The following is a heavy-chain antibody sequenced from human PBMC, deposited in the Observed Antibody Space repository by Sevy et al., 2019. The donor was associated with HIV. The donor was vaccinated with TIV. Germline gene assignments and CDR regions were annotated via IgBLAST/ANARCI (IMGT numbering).Heavy chain of an antibody. CDR2: MYYNGHI. CDR1: GGSITSLY. V-gene: IGHV4-59*08. Sequence: SETLSLTCTVSGGSITSLYWNWIRQPPGKGLEWIAKMYYNGHINCNPSLKSRVTLSLDTSKNQFSLRLSSVTAADTAMYYCAGENAWGRGYSWGQGTLVTVSS. CDR3: AGENAWGRGYS. D-gene: IGHD1-26*01. J-gene: IGHJ4*02.